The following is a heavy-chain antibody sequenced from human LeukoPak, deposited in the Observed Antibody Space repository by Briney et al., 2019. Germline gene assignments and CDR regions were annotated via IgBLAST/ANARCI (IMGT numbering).Heavy chain of an antibody. CDR3: ARDLIAVRPGWFDP. V-gene: IGHV1-18*01. J-gene: IGHJ5*02. CDR2: ISAYNGNT. D-gene: IGHD6-6*01. Sequence: ASVKVSCKASGYTFTTYGISWVRLTPGQGLEWMGWISAYNGNTNYAQQFQGRVTMTTDTSMSTAYMELRSLRSDDTAVYYCARDLIAVRPGWFDPWGQGSLVTVSS. CDR1: GYTFTTYG.